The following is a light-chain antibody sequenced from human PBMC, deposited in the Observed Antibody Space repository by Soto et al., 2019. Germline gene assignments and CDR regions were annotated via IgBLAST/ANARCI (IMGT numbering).Light chain of an antibody. J-gene: IGLJ1*01. V-gene: IGLV2-8*01. Sequence: QSVQSHPPSASGSPGHSVTISCTGTSSDVGGYNYVSWYQQHPGKAPKVIIYEVSKRPSGVPDRFSGSKSGSTASLTVSGLQAEDEADYYCSSYAVTNIFVFGTGTKVTAL. CDR2: EVS. CDR1: SSDVGGYNY. CDR3: SSYAVTNIFV.